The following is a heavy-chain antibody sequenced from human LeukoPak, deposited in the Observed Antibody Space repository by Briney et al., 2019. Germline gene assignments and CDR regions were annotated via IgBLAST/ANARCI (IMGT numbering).Heavy chain of an antibody. CDR1: GFTFSSYS. CDR2: MSSSSSYI. CDR3: ARIEAVAGTGGDY. V-gene: IGHV3-21*01. D-gene: IGHD6-19*01. J-gene: IGHJ4*02. Sequence: GGSLRLSCAASGFTFSSYSMNWVRQAPGKGLEWVSSMSSSSSYIYYADSVKGRFTISRDNAKNSLYLQMNSLRAEDTAVYYCARIEAVAGTGGDYWGQGTLVTVSS.